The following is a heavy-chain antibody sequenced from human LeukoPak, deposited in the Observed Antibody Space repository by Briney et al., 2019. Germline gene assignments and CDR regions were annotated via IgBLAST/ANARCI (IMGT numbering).Heavy chain of an antibody. V-gene: IGHV1-18*04. CDR2: INAYNDNT. CDR1: GYTFTGYY. CDR3: ASRYCSSSTSCYAEDAFDI. D-gene: IGHD2-2*01. Sequence: ASVKVSCKASGYTFTGYYMHCVRQAPGQGLEWMGWINAYNDNTNYAQKLQGRVTMTTDTSTSTAYMELRSLRSDDTAVYYCASRYCSSSTSCYAEDAFDIWGQGTMITVSS. J-gene: IGHJ3*02.